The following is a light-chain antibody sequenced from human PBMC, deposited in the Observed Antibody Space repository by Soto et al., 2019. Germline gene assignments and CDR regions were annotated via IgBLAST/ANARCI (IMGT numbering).Light chain of an antibody. CDR2: GAS. J-gene: IGKJ4*02. CDR1: QSVSSSY. CDR3: RREGSSRGT. V-gene: IGKV3-20*01. Sequence: EIVLTQSPGTLSLSPGERATLSCRASQSVSSSYLAWYQQKPGQAPRLLIHGASSRATGIPDRFSGSGSGRGFTVTSGGLEGEGCGVYYCRREGSSRGTVGGGTEVESK.